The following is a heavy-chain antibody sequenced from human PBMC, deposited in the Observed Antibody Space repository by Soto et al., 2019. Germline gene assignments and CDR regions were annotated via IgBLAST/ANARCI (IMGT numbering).Heavy chain of an antibody. CDR1: GGSISSYY. J-gene: IGHJ2*01. CDR3: ARGRGGYFDL. V-gene: IGHV4-59*01. Sequence: QVQLQESGPGLVKPSETLSLTCTVSGGSISSYYWSWIRQPPGKGLEWIGYIYYSGSTNYNPSLKRRDTISADTSKNQFSLTLSSVSAADAAVYYCARGRGGYFDLWGRGTLVTVSS. CDR2: IYYSGST.